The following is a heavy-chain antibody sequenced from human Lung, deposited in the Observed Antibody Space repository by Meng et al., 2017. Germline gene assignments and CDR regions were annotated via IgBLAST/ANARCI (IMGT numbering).Heavy chain of an antibody. CDR2: IVSDGGIT. Sequence: VQLLESGGGLVQPGGSLRLSCGASGFNFGDYIMHWVRQSPGKGLEWISRIVSDGGITTYADSVKGRFTVSRDNSKNTLYLQMNSLRAEDTAVYYCARGGWYSSSSRIDYWGQGTLVTVSS. J-gene: IGHJ4*02. V-gene: IGHV3-74*01. CDR3: ARGGWYSSSSRIDY. CDR1: GFNFGDYI. D-gene: IGHD6-13*01.